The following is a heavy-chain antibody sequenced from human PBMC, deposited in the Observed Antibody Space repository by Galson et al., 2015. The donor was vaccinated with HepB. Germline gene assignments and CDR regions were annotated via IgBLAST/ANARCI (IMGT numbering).Heavy chain of an antibody. CDR3: ARATGLGGYRYGVDY. D-gene: IGHD5-18*01. V-gene: IGHV1-46*01. CDR2: INPSGGST. Sequence: SVKVSCKASGYTFTSYYMHWVRQAPGQGLEWMGIINPSGGSTSYAQKFQGRVTMTRDTSTSTVYMELSSLRSEDTAVYYCARATGLGGYRYGVDYWGQGTLVPVSS. J-gene: IGHJ4*02. CDR1: GYTFTSYY.